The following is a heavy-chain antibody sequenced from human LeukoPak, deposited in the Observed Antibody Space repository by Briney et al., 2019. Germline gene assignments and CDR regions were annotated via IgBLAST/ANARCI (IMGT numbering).Heavy chain of an antibody. J-gene: IGHJ6*02. CDR1: GGTFSSYA. CDR3: ARDGVRYCSGGSCLHYYGMDV. V-gene: IGHV1-69*13. Sequence: GASVKVSCKASGGTFSSYAISWVRQAPGQGLEWMGGIIPIFGTANYAQKFQGRVTITADESTSTAYMELSRLRSEDTAVYYCARDGVRYCSGGSCLHYYGMDVWGQGTTVTVSS. CDR2: IIPIFGTA. D-gene: IGHD2-15*01.